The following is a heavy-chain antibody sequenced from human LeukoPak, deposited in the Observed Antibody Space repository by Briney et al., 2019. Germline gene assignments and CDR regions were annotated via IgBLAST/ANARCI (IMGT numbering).Heavy chain of an antibody. D-gene: IGHD3-10*01. J-gene: IGHJ4*02. CDR3: AREGLVWFGESTESFFDY. CDR2: ISAYNGNT. V-gene: IGHV1-18*04. Sequence: ASVKVSCKASGYTFTSYGISWVRQAPGQGLEWMGWISAYNGNTNYAQKLQGRVTMTTGTSTSTAYMELRSLRSDDTAVYYCAREGLVWFGESTESFFDYWGQGTLVTVSS. CDR1: GYTFTSYG.